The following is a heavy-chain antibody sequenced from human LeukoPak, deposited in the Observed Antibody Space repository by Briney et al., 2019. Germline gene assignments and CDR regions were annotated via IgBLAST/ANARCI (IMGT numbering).Heavy chain of an antibody. V-gene: IGHV3-21*01. CDR3: ARAQRGYSYGFSRYYYMDV. D-gene: IGHD5-18*01. Sequence: GRSLRLSCAASGFTFSSYSMNWVRQAPGKGLEWVSSISSSSSYIYYADSVKGRFTISRDNAKNSLYLQMNSLRAEDTAVYYCARAQRGYSYGFSRYYYMDVWGKGTTVTASS. J-gene: IGHJ6*03. CDR2: ISSSSSYI. CDR1: GFTFSSYS.